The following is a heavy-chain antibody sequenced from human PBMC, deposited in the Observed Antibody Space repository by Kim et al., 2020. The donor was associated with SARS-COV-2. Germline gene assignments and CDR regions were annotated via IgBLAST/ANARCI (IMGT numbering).Heavy chain of an antibody. CDR3: ARVSRSSSGFDY. Sequence: TSTPNLQSRVTISGDTSKNQFSLKLSSVTAADTAVYYCARVSRSSSGFDYWGQGTLVTVSS. J-gene: IGHJ4*02. V-gene: IGHV4-59*01. D-gene: IGHD6-6*01.